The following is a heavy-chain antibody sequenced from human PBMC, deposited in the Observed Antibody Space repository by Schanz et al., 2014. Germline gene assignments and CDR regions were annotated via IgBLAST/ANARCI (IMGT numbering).Heavy chain of an antibody. Sequence: EVKLVESGGGAVRPGGSLRLSCAASGFTLSSYWMHWVRQVPGKGLEWVSCTNGDGTNAKYADSVKGRFTISRDNSKNILYLQSNNIGAEDTSVDYCAQARRKSDCSGGRCLHDSYYGMDVWGQGTTVTVSS. CDR2: TNGDGTNA. CDR1: GFTLSSYW. D-gene: IGHD2-15*01. V-gene: IGHV3-74*01. CDR3: AQARRKSDCSGGRCLHDSYYGMDV. J-gene: IGHJ6*02.